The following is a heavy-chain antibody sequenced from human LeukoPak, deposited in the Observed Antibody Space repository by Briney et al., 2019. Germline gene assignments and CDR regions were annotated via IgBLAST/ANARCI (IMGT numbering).Heavy chain of an antibody. CDR1: GFTFSSYA. J-gene: IGHJ4*02. CDR3: AKDLRTRLVVIGFDY. V-gene: IGHV3-23*01. Sequence: GGSLRLSCAASGFTFSSYAMSWVRQAPGKGLEWVSAISGSGGSTYYADSVKGRFTISRDNSKNTLYLQMNSLRAEDTAVYHCAKDLRTRLVVIGFDYWGQGTLVTVSS. CDR2: ISGSGGST. D-gene: IGHD3-22*01.